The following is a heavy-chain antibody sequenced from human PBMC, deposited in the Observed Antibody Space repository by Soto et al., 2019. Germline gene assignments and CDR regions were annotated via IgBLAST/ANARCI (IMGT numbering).Heavy chain of an antibody. V-gene: IGHV3-30*03. CDR2: ISFDGNNK. CDR3: ARDHWDCSGGGCNPQQRNFFAMDV. Sequence: QVHLVESGGGGVQPGRSKRLSCVVSGFTFNDYAIHWVRQAPGKGLEWVAVISFDGNNKFYADSVKGRFTISRDRSKTTAYLQMNNLRAEDTAVYYCARDHWDCSGGGCNPQQRNFFAMDVWGQGTTVTVSS. CDR1: GFTFNDYA. J-gene: IGHJ6*02. D-gene: IGHD2-15*01.